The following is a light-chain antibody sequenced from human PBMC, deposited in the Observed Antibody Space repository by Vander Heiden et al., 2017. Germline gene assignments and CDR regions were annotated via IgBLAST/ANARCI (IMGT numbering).Light chain of an antibody. Sequence: QSVLTQPPPASGTPGQRVTISCSGSSSNLGSNTVNWYQQLPGTAPKLLIYSNNQRPSGVPDRFSGSKSGTSASLAISGLQSEDEADYYCAAWDDRLNGRVFGTGTKVTVL. CDR1: SSNLGSNT. J-gene: IGLJ1*01. CDR3: AAWDDRLNGRV. V-gene: IGLV1-44*01. CDR2: SNN.